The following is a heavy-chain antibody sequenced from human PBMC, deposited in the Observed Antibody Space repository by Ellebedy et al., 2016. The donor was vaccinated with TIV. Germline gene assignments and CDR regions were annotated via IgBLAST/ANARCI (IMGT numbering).Heavy chain of an antibody. CDR1: GFSTSG. V-gene: IGHV3-30*02. CDR2: IRSDGSNK. J-gene: IGHJ6*02. Sequence: GESLKISCATSGFSTSGMHWVRQAPGKGLEWVAFIRSDGSNKYYALSVEGRFTISRYNSRNTLDLQMTRLGEEETARYYCVKGAYPVPTVMAVWGQGTVVIVSS. CDR3: VKGAYPVPTVMAV. D-gene: IGHD3-16*01.